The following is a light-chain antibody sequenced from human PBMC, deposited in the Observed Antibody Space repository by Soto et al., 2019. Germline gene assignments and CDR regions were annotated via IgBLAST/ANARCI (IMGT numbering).Light chain of an antibody. CDR1: QSVSSSY. CDR3: QQFHNWPLS. V-gene: IGKV3-20*01. CDR2: GAS. Sequence: EIVLTQSPGTLSLSPGERATLSCRASQSVSSSYLAWYQQKPGQAPRLLIYGASSRATGIPDRFSGSGSGTDFTLTISRLEPEDFALYYCQQFHNWPLSFGGGTKVEIK. J-gene: IGKJ4*01.